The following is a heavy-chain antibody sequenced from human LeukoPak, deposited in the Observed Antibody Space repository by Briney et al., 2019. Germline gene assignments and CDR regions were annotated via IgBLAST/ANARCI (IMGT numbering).Heavy chain of an antibody. V-gene: IGHV3-30*04. Sequence: PGGSLRLSCAASGFTFSSYAMHWVRQAPGKGLEWVAVISYDGSNKYYADSVKGRFTISRDNSKNTLYLQMNSLRAEDTAVYYCARDCYGMDVWGKGTTVTVSS. CDR1: GFTFSSYA. CDR3: ARDCYGMDV. CDR2: ISYDGSNK. J-gene: IGHJ6*04.